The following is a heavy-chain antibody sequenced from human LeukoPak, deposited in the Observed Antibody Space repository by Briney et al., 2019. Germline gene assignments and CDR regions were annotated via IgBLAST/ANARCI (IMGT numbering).Heavy chain of an antibody. J-gene: IGHJ6*02. CDR2: IYSDGST. Sequence: GGSLRLSCAASGFTFSSYWMNWVRQAPGKGLEWVSLIYSDGSTYYADSVKGRFTISRDNSKNTLYLQMNSLRAEDTAVYYCAREAYYEFNPDYYYYYGMDVWGQGTTVTVSS. CDR1: GFTFSSYW. CDR3: AREAYYEFNPDYYYYYGMDV. D-gene: IGHD3-22*01. V-gene: IGHV3-53*01.